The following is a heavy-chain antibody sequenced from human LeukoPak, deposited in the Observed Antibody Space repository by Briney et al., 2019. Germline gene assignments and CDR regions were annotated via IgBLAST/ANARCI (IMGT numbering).Heavy chain of an antibody. CDR3: ARDGEWLLSKVRLDY. J-gene: IGHJ4*02. CDR1: GFTFSSYW. V-gene: IGHV3-7*01. CDR2: IKQDGSEK. Sequence: PGGSLRLSCAASGFTFSSYWMSWVRQAPGKGLEWVANIKQDGSEKYYVDSVKGRFTISRDNAKNSLYLQMNSLRAEDTAVYYCARDGEWLLSKVRLDYWGQGTLVTVSS. D-gene: IGHD3-3*01.